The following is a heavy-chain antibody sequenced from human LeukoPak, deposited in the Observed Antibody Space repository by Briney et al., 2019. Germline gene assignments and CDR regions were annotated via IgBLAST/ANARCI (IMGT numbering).Heavy chain of an antibody. CDR3: ARIFRLGYCSGGSCPYYFDY. V-gene: IGHV4-30-4*08. CDR2: IYYSGST. CDR1: GGSISSGDYY. D-gene: IGHD2-15*01. J-gene: IGHJ4*02. Sequence: SETLSLTCTVSGGSISSGDYYCSWIRQPPGKGLEWIGYIYYSGSTYYNPSLKSRVTISVDTSKNQFSLKLSSVTAADTAVYYCARIFRLGYCSGGSCPYYFDYWGQGTLVTVSS.